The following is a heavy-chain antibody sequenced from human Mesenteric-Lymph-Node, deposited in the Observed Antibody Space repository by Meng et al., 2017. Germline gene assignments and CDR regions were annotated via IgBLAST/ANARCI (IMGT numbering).Heavy chain of an antibody. Sequence: VQPVESGGGLAKPGGSLGLSCAASGFTFSDYYMNWIRQAPGKGLEWVSFISISGGTISYADSVKGRFTISRDNAKNSLYLQMNSLRAEDTAVYYCARDRNWDWYFDLWGRGTLVTVSS. CDR2: ISISGGTI. CDR1: GFTFSDYY. D-gene: IGHD7-27*01. CDR3: ARDRNWDWYFDL. J-gene: IGHJ2*01. V-gene: IGHV3-11*04.